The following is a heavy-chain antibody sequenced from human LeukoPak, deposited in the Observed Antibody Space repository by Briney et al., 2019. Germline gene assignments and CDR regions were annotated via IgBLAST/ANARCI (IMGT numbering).Heavy chain of an antibody. CDR2: IYSDNT. J-gene: IGHJ4*02. CDR1: GFTVSTNS. CDR3: ARRAGAYSHPYDY. V-gene: IGHV3-53*01. D-gene: IGHD4/OR15-4a*01. Sequence: GSLRLSCTVSGFTVSTNSMSWVRQAPGKGLEWVSFIYSDNTHYSDSVKGRFTISRDNSKNTLYLQMNSLRAEDTAVYYCARRAGAYSHPYDYWGQGTLVTVSS.